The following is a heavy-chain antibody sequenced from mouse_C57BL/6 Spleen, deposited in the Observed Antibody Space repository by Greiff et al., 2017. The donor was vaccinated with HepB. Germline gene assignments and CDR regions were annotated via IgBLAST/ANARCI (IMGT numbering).Heavy chain of an antibody. CDR2: IHPNSGST. Sequence: QVQLQQPGAELVKPGASVKLSCKASGYTFTSYWMHWVKQRPGQGLEWIGMIHPNSGSTNYNEKFKSKATLTVDKSSSTAYMQLSSLTSEDSAVYYCAEYDPSYWYFDVWGTGTTVTVSS. V-gene: IGHV1-64*01. CDR3: AEYDPSYWYFDV. CDR1: GYTFTSYW. J-gene: IGHJ1*03. D-gene: IGHD2-14*01.